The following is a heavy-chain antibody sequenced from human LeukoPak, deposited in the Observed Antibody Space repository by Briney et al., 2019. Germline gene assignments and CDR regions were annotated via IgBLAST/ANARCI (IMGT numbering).Heavy chain of an antibody. V-gene: IGHV3-48*01. CDR2: ISSSSSTI. CDR3: ARDAGGLRWYYFDY. J-gene: IGHJ4*02. CDR1: GFTFSSYS. Sequence: GGSLRLSCAASGFTFSSYSMNWVRQAPGKGLEWVSYISSSSSTIYYADSMKGRFTISRDNAKNSLYLQMNSLRAEDTAVYYCARDAGGLRWYYFDYWGQGTLVTISS. D-gene: IGHD4-23*01.